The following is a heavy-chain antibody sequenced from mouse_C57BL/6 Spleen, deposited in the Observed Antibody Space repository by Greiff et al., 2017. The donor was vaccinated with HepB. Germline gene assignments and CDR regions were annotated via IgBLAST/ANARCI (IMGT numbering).Heavy chain of an antibody. J-gene: IGHJ3*01. D-gene: IGHD2-4*01. V-gene: IGHV1-9*01. CDR1: GYTFTGYW. Sequence: QVQLQQSGAELMKPGASVKLSCKATGYTFTGYWIEWVKQRPGHGLEWIGEILPGRGSTNYNEKFKGKATFTADTSSNTDYMQISSLTTEDYAIYYCAKRNYYDCDGGFAYWGQGTLVTVSA. CDR2: ILPGRGST. CDR3: AKRNYYDCDGGFAY.